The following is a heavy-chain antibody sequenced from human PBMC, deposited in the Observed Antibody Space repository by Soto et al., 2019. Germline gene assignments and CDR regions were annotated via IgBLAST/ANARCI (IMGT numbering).Heavy chain of an antibody. CDR3: ARLRPYSSSPHYYFDY. D-gene: IGHD6-6*01. J-gene: IGHJ4*02. CDR1: GYSFTSYW. V-gene: IGHV5-51*01. Sequence: GESLKISCKGSGYSFTSYWIGWVRQMPGKGLEWMGIIYPGDSDTRYSPSFQGQVTISADKSISTAYLQWSSLKASDTAMYYCARLRPYSSSPHYYFDYWGQGTLVTVSS. CDR2: IYPGDSDT.